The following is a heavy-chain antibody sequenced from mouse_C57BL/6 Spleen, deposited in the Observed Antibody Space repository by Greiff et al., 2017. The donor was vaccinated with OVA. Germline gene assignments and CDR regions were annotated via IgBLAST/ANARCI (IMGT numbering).Heavy chain of an antibody. CDR3: ARQVFMSGAMDY. CDR2: INPSNGGT. V-gene: IGHV1-53*01. J-gene: IGHJ4*01. D-gene: IGHD1-1*01. Sequence: QVQLQQPGTELVKPGASVKLSCKASGYTFTSYWMHWVKQRPGQGLEWIGNINPSNGGTNYNEKFKSKATLTVDKSSSTAYMQLISLTSGDSAVYYCARQVFMSGAMDYWGQGTSVTVSS. CDR1: GYTFTSYW.